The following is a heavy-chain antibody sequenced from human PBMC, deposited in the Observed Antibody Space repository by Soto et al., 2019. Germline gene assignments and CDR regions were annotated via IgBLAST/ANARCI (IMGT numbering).Heavy chain of an antibody. J-gene: IGHJ6*02. D-gene: IGHD6-13*01. CDR1: GGSISSGDYY. CDR2: IYYSGST. V-gene: IGHV4-30-4*01. Sequence: SSETLSLTCTVSGGSISSGDYYWSWIRQPPGKGLEWIGYIYYSGSTYYNPSLKSRVTISVDTSKNQFSLKLSSVTAADTAVYYCARETQTAAAGPPSPQLVGMDVWGQGTTVTVSS. CDR3: ARETQTAAAGPPSPQLVGMDV.